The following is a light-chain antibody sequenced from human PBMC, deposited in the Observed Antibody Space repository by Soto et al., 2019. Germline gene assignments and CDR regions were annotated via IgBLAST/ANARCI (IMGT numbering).Light chain of an antibody. CDR1: SSNIGAGFD. J-gene: IGLJ1*01. Sequence: QSVLTQPPSVSGAPGQRVTISCTGTSSNIGAGFDVHWYQHLPGTAPKLLIYGNSNRPSGVPDRFSGSKSGASASLAITGLQAEDETDYYCQSYDSSMSGFVFGTGTKVNVL. CDR3: QSYDSSMSGFV. CDR2: GNS. V-gene: IGLV1-40*01.